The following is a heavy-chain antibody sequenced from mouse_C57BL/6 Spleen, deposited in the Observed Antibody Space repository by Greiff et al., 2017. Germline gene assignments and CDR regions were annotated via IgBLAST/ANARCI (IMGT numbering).Heavy chain of an antibody. D-gene: IGHD1-1*01. CDR3: AREGTTVVADGAMDY. V-gene: IGHV1-55*01. CDR1: GYTFTSYW. J-gene: IGHJ4*01. CDR2: IYPGSGST. Sequence: QVQLQQPGAELVKPGASVKMSCKASGYTFTSYWITWVKQRPGQGLEWIGDIYPGSGSTNYNEKFKSKATLTVDTSSSTAYMQLSRLTSEDSAVYYCAREGTTVVADGAMDYWGQGTSVTVSS.